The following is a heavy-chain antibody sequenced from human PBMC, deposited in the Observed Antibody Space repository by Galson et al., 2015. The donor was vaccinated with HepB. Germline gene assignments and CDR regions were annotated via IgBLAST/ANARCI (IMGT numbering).Heavy chain of an antibody. V-gene: IGHV3-66*01. CDR2: IYSAGST. Sequence: LRLPCAAAGFTVSSNYMSWGRPAPGNGLEWDSVIYSAGSTYYADSVKGRFTFSRDNSKNTLYLQMNSLRAEDTAVYYCARVSNSADGGEYIYHWGQGTLVTVSS. D-gene: IGHD1-26*01. CDR3: ARVSNSADGGEYIYH. CDR1: GFTVSSNY. J-gene: IGHJ1*01.